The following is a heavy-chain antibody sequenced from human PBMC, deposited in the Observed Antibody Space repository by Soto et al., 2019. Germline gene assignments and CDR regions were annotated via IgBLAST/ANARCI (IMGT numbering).Heavy chain of an antibody. D-gene: IGHD3-10*01. CDR2: ISWNSGSI. V-gene: IGHV3-9*01. J-gene: IGHJ5*02. Sequence: EVQLVESGGGLVQPGRSLRLSCAASGFTFDDYAMHWVRQAPGQGLEWVSGISWNSGSIGYADSVKGRFTISRDNAKNSLYLEMNSLRAEDTALYYCAKAITMVRGVIIRLWFDPWGQGTLVTVSS. CDR1: GFTFDDYA. CDR3: AKAITMVRGVIIRLWFDP.